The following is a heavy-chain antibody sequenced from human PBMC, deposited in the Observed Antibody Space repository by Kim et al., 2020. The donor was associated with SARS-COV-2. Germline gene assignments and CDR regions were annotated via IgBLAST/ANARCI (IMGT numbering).Heavy chain of an antibody. D-gene: IGHD2-21*01. J-gene: IGHJ3*02. Sequence: GGSLRLSCAASGFPFSASAIHWVRQASGKGLEWIGRIRRKANTYATVYPASGKGRFTISRDDSKNTAYLQMNRLKTEDAAVYYCAILRGGYSGGDDDFDIWVQGTKVTVTA. V-gene: IGHV3-73*01. CDR1: GFPFSASA. CDR3: AILRGGYSGGDDDFDI. CDR2: IRRKANTYAT.